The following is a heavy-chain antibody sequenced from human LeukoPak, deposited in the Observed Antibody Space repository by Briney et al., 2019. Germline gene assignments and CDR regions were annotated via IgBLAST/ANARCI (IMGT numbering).Heavy chain of an antibody. CDR1: EFTFSSYG. D-gene: IGHD3-22*01. J-gene: IGHJ4*02. CDR2: ISGSGGST. CDR3: AKDKSSSSGFYRY. V-gene: IGHV3-23*01. Sequence: GGSLRLSCAASEFTFSSYGMSWVRQAPGKGLEWVSAISGSGGSTYYADSVKGRFTISRDNSKNTLYLQMNSLRAEDTALYYCAKDKSSSSGFYRYWGQGTLVTVSS.